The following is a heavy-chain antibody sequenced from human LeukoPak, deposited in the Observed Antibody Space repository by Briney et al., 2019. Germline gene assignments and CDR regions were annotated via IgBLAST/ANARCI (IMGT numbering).Heavy chain of an antibody. CDR3: ARGPITTFDY. D-gene: IGHD3-3*01. Sequence: GSLRLSCAASGFTFDDYGMSWIRQPPGKGLEWIGEINHSGSTNYNPSLKSRVTISVDTSKNQFSLKLSSVTAADTAVYYCARGPITTFDYWGQGTLVTVSS. CDR1: GFTFDDYG. V-gene: IGHV4-34*01. CDR2: INHSGST. J-gene: IGHJ4*02.